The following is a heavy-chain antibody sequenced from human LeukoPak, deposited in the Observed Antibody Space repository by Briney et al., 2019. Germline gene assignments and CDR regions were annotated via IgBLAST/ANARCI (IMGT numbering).Heavy chain of an antibody. V-gene: IGHV1-2*02. D-gene: IGHD6-13*01. CDR3: ARVGIAAAHPDPYFDY. J-gene: IGHJ4*02. Sequence: ASVKVSCKASGHTFTGYYMHWVRQAPGQGLEWMGWINPNSGGTNYAQKFQGRVTMTRDTSISTAYMELSRLRSDDTAVYYCARVGIAAAHPDPYFDYWGQGTLVTVSS. CDR1: GHTFTGYY. CDR2: INPNSGGT.